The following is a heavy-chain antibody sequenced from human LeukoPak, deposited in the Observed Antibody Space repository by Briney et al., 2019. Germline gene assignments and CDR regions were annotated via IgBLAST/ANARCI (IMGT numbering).Heavy chain of an antibody. J-gene: IGHJ4*02. CDR2: FDPEDGET. D-gene: IGHD5-12*01. CDR1: GYTLTELS. Sequence: GASVKVSCKVSGYTLTELSMHWVRQAPGKGLEWMGGFDPEDGETIYAQKFQGRVTITEDTSTDTAYMELSSLRSEDTAVYYCATDLSTATTYYFDYWGQGTLVTVSS. V-gene: IGHV1-24*01. CDR3: ATDLSTATTYYFDY.